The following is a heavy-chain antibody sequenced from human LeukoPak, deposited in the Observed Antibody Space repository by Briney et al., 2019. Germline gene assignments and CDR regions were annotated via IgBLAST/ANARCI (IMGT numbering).Heavy chain of an antibody. V-gene: IGHV3-23*01. Sequence: GGSLRLSCAASGFTFSSYAMTWVRQAPGKGLEWVSGISGSGGSTYDADSVKGRFTISRDNSKNTLYLQMNSLRAEDTAVYYCAKGGSFWNHYSPAHWHAPLVQGTMVTVSS. CDR3: AKGGSFWNHYSPAHWHAP. D-gene: IGHD3-16*01. J-gene: IGHJ5*02. CDR2: ISGSGGST. CDR1: GFTFSSYA.